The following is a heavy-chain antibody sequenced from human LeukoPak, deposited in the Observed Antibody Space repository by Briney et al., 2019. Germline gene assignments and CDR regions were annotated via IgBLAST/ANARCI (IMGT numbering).Heavy chain of an antibody. J-gene: IGHJ5*02. CDR2: IFYGGST. Sequence: SGTLSLTCTVSGGSINGSSYYWGWIRQPPGKGLEWIGSIFYGGSTYYNPSLKSRVTISVDTSKNQFSLHLSSVTAADTAVYYCARQVIPGWFDPWGQGTLVTVSS. D-gene: IGHD2-21*01. V-gene: IGHV4-39*01. CDR1: GGSINGSSYY. CDR3: ARQVIPGWFDP.